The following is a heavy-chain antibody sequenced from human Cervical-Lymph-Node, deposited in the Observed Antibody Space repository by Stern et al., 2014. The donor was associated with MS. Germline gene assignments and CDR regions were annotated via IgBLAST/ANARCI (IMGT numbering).Heavy chain of an antibody. Sequence: VQLVQSGGGLVKPGGSLRLSCAASGFTFSSYSMNWVRQAPGKGLAWVSSISSSSSYIYYADSVKGRFTISRDNAKNSLYLQMNSLRAEDTAVYYCARDLGAGTTAFDIWGQGTMVTVSS. D-gene: IGHD1-1*01. CDR2: ISSSSSYI. CDR3: ARDLGAGTTAFDI. J-gene: IGHJ3*02. V-gene: IGHV3-21*01. CDR1: GFTFSSYS.